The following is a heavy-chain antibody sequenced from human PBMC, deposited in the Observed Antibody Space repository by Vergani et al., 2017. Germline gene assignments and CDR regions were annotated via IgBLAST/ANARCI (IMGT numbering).Heavy chain of an antibody. D-gene: IGHD3-9*01. J-gene: IGHJ4*02. CDR1: GFTVSSNY. V-gene: IGHV3-53*01. Sequence: EVQLVESGGGLVQPGRSLRLSCAASGFTVSSNYMSWVRQAPGKGLEWVSVIYSGGSTYYADSVKGRFTISRDNAKNSLYLQMNSLRAEDTAVYYCAKDSGILTGYDWGGQGTLVAASS. CDR2: IYSGGST. CDR3: AKDSGILTGYDW.